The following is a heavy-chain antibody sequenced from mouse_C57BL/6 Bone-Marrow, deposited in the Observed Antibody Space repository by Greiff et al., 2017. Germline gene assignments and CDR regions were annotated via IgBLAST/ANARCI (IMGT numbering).Heavy chain of an antibody. CDR1: GYTFTSYW. V-gene: IGHV1-69*01. Sequence: QVQLKQPGAELVKPGASVKLSCKASGYTFTSYWMHWVKQRPGQGLEWIGEIDPSDSYTNYNQKFKGKSTLTVDKSSSTAYMQLSSLTSEDSAVYYCARKDSAYYSNYWYFDVWGTGTTVTVSS. CDR3: ARKDSAYYSNYWYFDV. D-gene: IGHD2-5*01. J-gene: IGHJ1*03. CDR2: IDPSDSYT.